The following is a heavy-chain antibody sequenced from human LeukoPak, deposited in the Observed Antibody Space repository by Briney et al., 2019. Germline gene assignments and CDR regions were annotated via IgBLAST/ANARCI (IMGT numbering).Heavy chain of an antibody. D-gene: IGHD2-2*01. CDR3: ARGLVVPAAPANWFDP. CDR2: INHSGST. CDR1: DGSFSGYY. V-gene: IGHV4-34*01. J-gene: IGHJ5*02. Sequence: SETLSLTCAVYDGSFSGYYWSWIRQPPGKGLEWIGEINHSGSTNYNPSLKSRVTISVDTSKNQFSLKLSSVTAADTAVYYCARGLVVPAAPANWFDPWGQGTLVTVSS.